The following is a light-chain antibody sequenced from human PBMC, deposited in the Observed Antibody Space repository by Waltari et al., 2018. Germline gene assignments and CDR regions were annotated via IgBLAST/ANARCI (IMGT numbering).Light chain of an antibody. J-gene: IGLJ2*01. V-gene: IGLV1-40*01. Sequence: QSVLTQPPSVSGAPGQRVTISCSGSSSNIGAGYIVHWYHQIPGTAPKVVIYANTNRPSGVPDRFSGSQSGTSASLAITGLQTEDEADYYCQSYDSSLGVVFGGGTKLAVL. CDR2: ANT. CDR1: SSNIGAGYI. CDR3: QSYDSSLGVV.